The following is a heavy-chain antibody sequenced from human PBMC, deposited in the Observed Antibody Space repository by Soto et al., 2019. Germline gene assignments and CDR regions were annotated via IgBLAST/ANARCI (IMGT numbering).Heavy chain of an antibody. CDR1: GFSLSTSGVG. Sequence: SGPTLVNPTQTLTLTCTFSGFSLSTSGVGVGWIRQPPGKALEWLALIYWNDDKRYSPSLKSRLTTTKDTSKNQVVLTMTNMDPVDKAKYYCANGSFFIKLRGFEDAFDIWCQGIMVSVS. CDR2: IYWNDDK. CDR3: ANGSFFIKLRGFEDAFDI. J-gene: IGHJ3*02. V-gene: IGHV2-5*01. D-gene: IGHD3-10*01.